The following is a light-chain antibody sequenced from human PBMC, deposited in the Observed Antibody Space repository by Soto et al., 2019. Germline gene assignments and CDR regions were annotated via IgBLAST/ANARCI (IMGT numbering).Light chain of an antibody. Sequence: EIVLTQSPPTLSSTPGETATLSCRASQYVGTRLAWYQHKPGQAPRLLIYYTSNRATGIPARFSGSGSGTDFTLTINSLAPEDFAIYYCHQRQSWPRTFGQGTKVDIK. V-gene: IGKV3-11*01. CDR1: QYVGTR. CDR2: YTS. J-gene: IGKJ1*01. CDR3: HQRQSWPRT.